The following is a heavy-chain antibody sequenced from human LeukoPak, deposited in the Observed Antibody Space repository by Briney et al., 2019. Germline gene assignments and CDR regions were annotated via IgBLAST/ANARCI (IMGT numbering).Heavy chain of an antibody. D-gene: IGHD2-2*01. V-gene: IGHV3-30-3*01. Sequence: PGGSQRLSCAASGFTFSDYAMHWVRQAPGEGLEWVAVISFDGSNKYYADSVKGRFTISRDSSKNTLYLQMNSLRAEDTAVYYCAKASCSSSSCYYFDNWGQGTLVTVSS. CDR2: ISFDGSNK. CDR3: AKASCSSSSCYYFDN. J-gene: IGHJ4*02. CDR1: GFTFSDYA.